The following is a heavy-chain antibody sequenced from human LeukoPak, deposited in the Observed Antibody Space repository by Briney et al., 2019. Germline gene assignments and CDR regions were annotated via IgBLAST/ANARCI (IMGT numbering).Heavy chain of an antibody. CDR1: GFTFSTYA. V-gene: IGHV3-30*18. Sequence: GGSLRLSCAASGFTFSTYAMSWVRQAPGKGLEWVAIISYDGSNQYYADSVKGRFTISRDNSKNTLYLQMNSLRAEDTAVYFCAKDLSHYYDSSGLQNYFDYWGQGTLVTVSS. J-gene: IGHJ4*02. D-gene: IGHD3-22*01. CDR3: AKDLSHYYDSSGLQNYFDY. CDR2: ISYDGSNQ.